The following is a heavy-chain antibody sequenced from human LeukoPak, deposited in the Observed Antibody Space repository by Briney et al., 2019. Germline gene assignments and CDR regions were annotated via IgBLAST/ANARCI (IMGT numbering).Heavy chain of an antibody. CDR2: FDPEDGET. CDR1: GYTFTSYH. V-gene: IGHV1-24*01. J-gene: IGHJ1*01. D-gene: IGHD3-3*01. CDR3: ATALRITIFGVASPRREYFQH. Sequence: ASVKVSCKASGYTFTSYHMHWVRQAPGKGLEWMGGFDPEDGETIYAQKFQGRVTMTEDTSTDTAYMELSSLRSEDTAVYYCATALRITIFGVASPRREYFQHWGQGTLVTVSS.